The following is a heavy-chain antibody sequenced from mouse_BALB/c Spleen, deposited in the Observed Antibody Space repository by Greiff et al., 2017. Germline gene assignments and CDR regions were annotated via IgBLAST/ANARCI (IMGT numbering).Heavy chain of an antibody. V-gene: IGHV2-2*02. CDR2: IWSGGST. J-gene: IGHJ4*01. CDR1: GFSLTSYG. Sequence: VQLVESGPGLVQPSQSLSITCTVSGFSLTSYGVHWVRQSPGKGLEWLGVIWSGGSTDYNAAFISRLSISKDNSKSQVFFKMNSLQANDTAIYYCARNSAYYRYDGYAMDYWGQGTSVTVSS. D-gene: IGHD2-14*01. CDR3: ARNSAYYRYDGYAMDY.